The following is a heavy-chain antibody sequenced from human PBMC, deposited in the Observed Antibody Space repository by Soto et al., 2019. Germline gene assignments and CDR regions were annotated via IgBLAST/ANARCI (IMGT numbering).Heavy chain of an antibody. Sequence: ASVKVSCKASGYTFTSYDINWVRQATGQGLEWMGWMNPNSGNTGYAQKFQGRVTMTRNTSISTAYMELSSLRSEDTAVYYCAIIPGIAVAGAYYFDYWGQGTLVTVSS. D-gene: IGHD6-19*01. CDR1: GYTFTSYD. CDR3: AIIPGIAVAGAYYFDY. CDR2: MNPNSGNT. J-gene: IGHJ4*02. V-gene: IGHV1-8*01.